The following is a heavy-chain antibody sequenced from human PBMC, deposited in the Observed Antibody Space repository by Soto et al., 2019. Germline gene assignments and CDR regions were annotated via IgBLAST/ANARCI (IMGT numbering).Heavy chain of an antibody. CDR1: GCTLSGYW. D-gene: IGHD3-22*01. Sequence: EVQLVESGGGLVQPGGSLRLSCAASGCTLSGYWMHWVRQAPGKGLTWVSRINSDGTYTSSADSVRGRFTISRDDARNTLYLQMNSLRIEDTAVYYCTRALDGMIPTAYWGQGTLVTVSS. CDR3: TRALDGMIPTAY. CDR2: INSDGTYT. V-gene: IGHV3-74*01. J-gene: IGHJ4*02.